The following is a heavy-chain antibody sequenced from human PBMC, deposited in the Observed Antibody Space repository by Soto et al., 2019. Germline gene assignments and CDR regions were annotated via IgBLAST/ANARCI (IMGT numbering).Heavy chain of an antibody. V-gene: IGHV4-34*01. CDR3: ARGRGNTYYDFWSGYYGGDYYYYGMDV. D-gene: IGHD3-3*01. CDR1: GGSFSGYY. J-gene: IGHJ6*02. Sequence: SEPLSLTCAVYGGSFSGYYWSWIRQPPGKGLEWIGEINHSGSTNHNPSLKSRVTISVDTSKNQFSLKLSSVTAADTAVYYCARGRGNTYYDFWSGYYGGDYYYYGMDVWGQGTTVTVS. CDR2: INHSGST.